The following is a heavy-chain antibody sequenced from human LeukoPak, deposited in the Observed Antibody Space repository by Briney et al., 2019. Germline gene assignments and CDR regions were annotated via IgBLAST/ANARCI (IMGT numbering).Heavy chain of an antibody. J-gene: IGHJ4*02. D-gene: IGHD3-3*01. Sequence: PGGSLRLSCAASGFTFSSYAMHWVRQAPGKGLEWVAVISYDGSNKYYADSVKGRFTISRDNSKNTLYLQMNSLRAEDTAVYYCARSNYDFRSAPDYWGQGTLVTVSS. CDR3: ARSNYDFRSAPDY. CDR1: GFTFSSYA. CDR2: ISYDGSNK. V-gene: IGHV3-30-3*01.